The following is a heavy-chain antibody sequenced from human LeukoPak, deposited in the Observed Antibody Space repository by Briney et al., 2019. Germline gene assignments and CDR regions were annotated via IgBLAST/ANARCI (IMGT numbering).Heavy chain of an antibody. CDR3: ARKHLRGYSYDPAEVYFDY. V-gene: IGHV1-69*05. CDR2: IIPIFGTA. J-gene: IGHJ4*02. Sequence: SVKVSCKASGGTFSSYSVSWVRQAPGQGLEWMGRIIPIFGTANYAQKFQGRVTITTDESTSTAYMELSSLRSEDTAVYYCARKHLRGYSYDPAEVYFDYWGQGTLVTVSS. D-gene: IGHD5-18*01. CDR1: GGTFSSYS.